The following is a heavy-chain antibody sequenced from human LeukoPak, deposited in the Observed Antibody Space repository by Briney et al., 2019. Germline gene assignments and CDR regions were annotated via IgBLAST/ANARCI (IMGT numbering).Heavy chain of an antibody. D-gene: IGHD1-26*01. CDR2: IYSGGST. CDR1: GFTVSSNY. CDR3: TTDLVGATQVYYYMDV. Sequence: PGGSLRLSCAASGFTVSSNYMSWVRQAPGKGLEWVSVIYSGGSTYYAAPVKGRFTISRDDSKNTLYLQMNSLKTEDTAVYYCTTDLVGATQVYYYMDVWGKGTTVTVSS. J-gene: IGHJ6*03. V-gene: IGHV3-53*01.